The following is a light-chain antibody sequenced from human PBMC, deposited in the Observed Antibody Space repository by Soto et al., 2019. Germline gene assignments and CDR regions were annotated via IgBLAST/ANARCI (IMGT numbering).Light chain of an antibody. J-gene: IGLJ3*02. CDR3: SSYTSNSTLV. V-gene: IGLV2-14*01. CDR1: NNDVGAYNY. Sequence: QSALTQPASVSGSPGQSITISCTGTNNDVGAYNYVSWYQQHPDKAPKLMIFEVSDRPSGVSNRFSGSNSGNTASLTISGLQAEDEADYFCSSYTSNSTLVFGRGTKLTVL. CDR2: EVS.